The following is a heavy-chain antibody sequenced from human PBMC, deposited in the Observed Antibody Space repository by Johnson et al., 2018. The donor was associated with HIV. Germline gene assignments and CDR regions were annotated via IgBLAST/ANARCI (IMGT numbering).Heavy chain of an antibody. V-gene: IGHV3-66*02. CDR2: IYSGGST. CDR3: ASEGRIGCGGDCYSTQHDACEI. CDR1: GFTVSSNY. D-gene: IGHD2-21*01. Sequence: VQLVESGGGLVQPGGSLRLSCAASGFTVSSNYMSWVRQAPGKGLEWVSVIYSGGSTYYADSVKGRFTISRDNSKNTLYLQMNSLRAEDTAVYYCASEGRIGCGGDCYSTQHDACEIWGQGTRVTVSS. J-gene: IGHJ3*02.